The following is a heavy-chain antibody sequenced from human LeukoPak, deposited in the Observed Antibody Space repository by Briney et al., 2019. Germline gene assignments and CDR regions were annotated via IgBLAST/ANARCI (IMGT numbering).Heavy chain of an antibody. CDR2: ISYDGSNR. Sequence: SGGSLRLSCAASGFTFSSYGMHWVRQAPGKGLEWVAVISYDGSNRYYADSVKGRFTISRDNSKNTLYLQMNSLRAEDTAVYYCAKDIGPAGRGKAHYYYYGMDVWGQGTTVTVSS. D-gene: IGHD3-16*01. V-gene: IGHV3-30*18. J-gene: IGHJ6*02. CDR3: AKDIGPAGRGKAHYYYYGMDV. CDR1: GFTFSSYG.